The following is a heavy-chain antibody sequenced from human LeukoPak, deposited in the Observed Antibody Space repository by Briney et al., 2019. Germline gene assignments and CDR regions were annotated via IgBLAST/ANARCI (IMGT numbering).Heavy chain of an antibody. CDR1: QFTLSSYN. CDR3: VGDKDYAFDT. J-gene: IGHJ3*02. D-gene: IGHD4-11*01. CDR2: IGGGGNY. V-gene: IGHV3-21*05. Sequence: GGSLRLSCTPSQFTLSSYNVNWVRQAPGKGREWIAYIGGGGNYYYSASVKGRFPISRDNAKNSLFLQMNSLRAEDTAVYYCVGDKDYAFDTWGEGTMVTVSS.